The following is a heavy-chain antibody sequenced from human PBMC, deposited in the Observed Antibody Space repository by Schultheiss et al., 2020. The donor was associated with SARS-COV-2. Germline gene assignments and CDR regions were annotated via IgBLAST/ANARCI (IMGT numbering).Heavy chain of an antibody. CDR3: ARQRYCSSTSCSKGLYYYYGMDV. Sequence: SETLSLTCTVSGGSISSYYWTWIRQPPGKGLEWIGYIYYNGNANYNPSLKSRVTISVDRSKNQFSLKLSSVTAADTAMYYCARQRYCSSTSCSKGLYYYYGMDVWGQGTTVTVSS. CDR2: IYYNGNA. CDR1: GGSISSYY. D-gene: IGHD2-2*01. J-gene: IGHJ6*02. V-gene: IGHV4-59*01.